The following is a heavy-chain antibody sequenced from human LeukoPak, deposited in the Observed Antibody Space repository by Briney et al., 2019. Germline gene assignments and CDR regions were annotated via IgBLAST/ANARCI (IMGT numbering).Heavy chain of an antibody. Sequence: GGSLRLSCAASGFTFSSYAMSWVRQAPGKGLEWVSAISNSGGSTYYADSVKGRFTISRDNSKNTVYLQMNSLRAEDTALYYCAKGTSDFWSAYSSWGQGTLVTVSS. CDR2: ISNSGGST. J-gene: IGHJ4*02. CDR3: AKGTSDFWSAYSS. D-gene: IGHD3-3*01. V-gene: IGHV3-23*01. CDR1: GFTFSSYA.